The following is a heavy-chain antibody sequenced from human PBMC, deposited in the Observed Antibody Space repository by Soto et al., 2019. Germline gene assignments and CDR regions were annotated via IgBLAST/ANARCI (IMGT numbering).Heavy chain of an antibody. V-gene: IGHV4-39*07. CDR1: GGSISSSSYY. Sequence: QLQLQESGPGLVKPSETLSLTCTVSGGSISSSSYYWGWIRQPPGKGLEWIGEINHSGSTNYNPSLKSRVTISVDTSKNQFSLKLSSVTAADTAVYYCARGRVVVTAPRVPGYYYYGMDVWGQGTTVTVSS. D-gene: IGHD2-21*02. CDR2: INHSGST. J-gene: IGHJ6*02. CDR3: ARGRVVVTAPRVPGYYYYGMDV.